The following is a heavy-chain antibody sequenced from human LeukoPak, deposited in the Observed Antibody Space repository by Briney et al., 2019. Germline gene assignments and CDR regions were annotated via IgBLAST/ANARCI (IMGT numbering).Heavy chain of an antibody. J-gene: IGHJ4*02. CDR3: ARGDDSGYYDYFDY. V-gene: IGHV3-53*01. CDR1: GFTVDSNY. CDR2: IYTGGNT. Sequence: GGSLRLSCTASGFTVDSNYLSWVRQAPGKGLEWVSTIYTGGNTYYAASVKGRFTTSRDFSKNTVFLHMNSLRAEDTAMYYCARGDDSGYYDYFDYWGQGALVTVSS. D-gene: IGHD3-22*01.